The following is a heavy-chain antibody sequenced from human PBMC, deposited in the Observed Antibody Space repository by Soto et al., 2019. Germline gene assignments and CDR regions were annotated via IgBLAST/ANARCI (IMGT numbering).Heavy chain of an antibody. CDR2: IYYSGST. D-gene: IGHD3-10*01. CDR3: ARWVRGVISNWFDP. J-gene: IGHJ5*02. Sequence: TXTVSGGSISSSSYYLGWIRQPPGKGLEWIGSIYYSGSTYYNPSLKIRVTISVDTSKNQFSLKLSSVTAADTAVYYCARWVRGVISNWFDPGGQGTLVTVSS. V-gene: IGHV4-39*01. CDR1: GGSISSSSYY.